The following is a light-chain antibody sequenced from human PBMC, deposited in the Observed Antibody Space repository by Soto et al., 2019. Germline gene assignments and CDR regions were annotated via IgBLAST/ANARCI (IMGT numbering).Light chain of an antibody. Sequence: QSVLTQPPSASGTPGQRVTISCSGSSSNIGSNTVTWYQHLPGTAPKLLIYSNDQRPSRVPDRFSGSKSGTSASLAISGLQSEDEADYYCASWDDSRKGVVFGGGTQLTVL. CDR1: SSNIGSNT. CDR3: ASWDDSRKGVV. CDR2: SND. J-gene: IGLJ2*01. V-gene: IGLV1-44*01.